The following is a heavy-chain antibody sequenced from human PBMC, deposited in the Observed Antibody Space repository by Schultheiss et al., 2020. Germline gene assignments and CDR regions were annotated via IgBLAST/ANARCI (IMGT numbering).Heavy chain of an antibody. D-gene: IGHD2-15*01. Sequence: GGSLRLSCAASGFTFSSYWMSWVRQAPGKGLEWVANIKQDGSEKYYVDSVKGRFTISRDNAKNSLYLQMNSLRAEDTAVYYCARVGQYCSGGSCSIDAFDIWGQGTMVTVSS. V-gene: IGHV3-7*01. CDR3: ARVGQYCSGGSCSIDAFDI. CDR2: IKQDGSEK. J-gene: IGHJ3*02. CDR1: GFTFSSYW.